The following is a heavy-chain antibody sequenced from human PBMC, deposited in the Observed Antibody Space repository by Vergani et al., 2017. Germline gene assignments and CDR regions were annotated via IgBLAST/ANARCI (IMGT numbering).Heavy chain of an antibody. CDR1: GYSFTSYW. Sequence: EVQLVQSGAEVKKPGESLMTSCKGSGYSFTSYWISWVRQMPGKGLEWVGRIDPSDSYTNYSPSFQGHVTISADKSISTAYLQWSSLKASDTAMYYCARVDTAMVSFDYWGQGTLVTVSS. D-gene: IGHD5-18*01. CDR2: IDPSDSYT. V-gene: IGHV5-10-1*01. CDR3: ARVDTAMVSFDY. J-gene: IGHJ4*02.